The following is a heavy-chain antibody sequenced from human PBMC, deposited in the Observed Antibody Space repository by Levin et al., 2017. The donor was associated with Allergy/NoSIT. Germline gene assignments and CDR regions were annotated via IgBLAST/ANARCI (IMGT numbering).Heavy chain of an antibody. D-gene: IGHD2-21*02. V-gene: IGHV4-34*01. CDR1: GGSFSGYY. CDR3: ARGNRHIVVVTAQPDFDY. CDR2: INHSGST. Sequence: PSETLSLTCAVYGGSFSGYYWSWIRQPPGKGLEWIGEINHSGSTNYNPSLKSRVTISVDTSKNQFSLRLSSVTAADTAVYYCARGNRHIVVVTAQPDFDYWGQGTLVTVSS. J-gene: IGHJ4*02.